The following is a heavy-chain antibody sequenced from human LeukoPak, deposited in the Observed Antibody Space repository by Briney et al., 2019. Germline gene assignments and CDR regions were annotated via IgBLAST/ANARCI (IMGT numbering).Heavy chain of an antibody. D-gene: IGHD4-23*01. CDR2: ISGSGGNT. Sequence: GGSLRLSCAASGFTFSNYAMNGVRQAPGKGLEWVSAISGSGGNTYQADSVKGRFTISRDNSRNTLYLQVNSLRAEDTALFYCAKDTSYGGNSGVSLDFWGQGTLVAVSS. V-gene: IGHV3-23*01. J-gene: IGHJ4*02. CDR3: AKDTSYGGNSGVSLDF. CDR1: GFTFSNYA.